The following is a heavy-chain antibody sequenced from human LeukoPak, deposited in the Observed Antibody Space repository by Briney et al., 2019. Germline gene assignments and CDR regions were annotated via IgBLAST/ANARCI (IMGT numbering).Heavy chain of an antibody. Sequence: GGSLRLSCAASGFTFSSYAMSWVRQAPGKGLEWVSAISGSGGSTYYADSVKGRFTISRDNSKNTLYLQMNSLRAEDTAVYYCAKVSTPIKKLVLRFLEWFRGGYFDYWGQGTLVTVSS. CDR1: GFTFSSYA. CDR3: AKVSTPIKKLVLRFLEWFRGGYFDY. D-gene: IGHD3-3*01. V-gene: IGHV3-23*01. J-gene: IGHJ4*02. CDR2: ISGSGGST.